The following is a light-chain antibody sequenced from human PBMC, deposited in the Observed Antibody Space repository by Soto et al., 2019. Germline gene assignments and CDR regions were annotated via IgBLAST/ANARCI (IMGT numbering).Light chain of an antibody. CDR2: GNT. J-gene: IGLJ3*02. Sequence: QSVLTQPPSVSGAPGQRVTISCTGSSSNIGARFDVHWYHQLPGRAPKLLIYGNTNRPSGVPDRFSGSKSGTSASLAITGLQAEDEADYYCQSYDRSLSGWVFGGGTKVTVL. CDR1: SSNIGARFD. V-gene: IGLV1-40*01. CDR3: QSYDRSLSGWV.